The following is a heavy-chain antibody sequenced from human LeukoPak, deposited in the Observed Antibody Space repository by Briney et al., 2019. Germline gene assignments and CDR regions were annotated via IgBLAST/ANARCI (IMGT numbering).Heavy chain of an antibody. J-gene: IGHJ4*02. CDR3: ARDCPLGLNIVVVPAADY. D-gene: IGHD2-2*01. Sequence: GGSLRLSCAASGLTFDDYAMSWVRQAPGKGLEWVSGINWNGGTTLYADSVKGRFSISRDNAKNSLYLQMNSLRAEDTAVYYCARDCPLGLNIVVVPAADYWGQGTLVTVSS. V-gene: IGHV3-20*04. CDR1: GLTFDDYA. CDR2: INWNGGTT.